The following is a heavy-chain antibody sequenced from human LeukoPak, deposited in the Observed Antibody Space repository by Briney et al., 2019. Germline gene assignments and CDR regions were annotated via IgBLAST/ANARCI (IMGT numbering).Heavy chain of an antibody. CDR1: GFTFSSYE. CDR3: ARGRLRIGAAGMSWFDP. D-gene: IGHD6-13*01. Sequence: GGSLRLSCAASGFTFSSYEMNWVRQAPGKGLEWISYINSSGSTIYYADSVKGRFTISRDNAKNSLFLQMNSLRADDTAVYYCARGRLRIGAAGMSWFDPWGQGTLVTVSS. V-gene: IGHV3-48*03. CDR2: INSSGSTI. J-gene: IGHJ5*02.